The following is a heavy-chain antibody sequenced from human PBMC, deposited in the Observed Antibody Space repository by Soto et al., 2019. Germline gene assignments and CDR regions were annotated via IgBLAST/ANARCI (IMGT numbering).Heavy chain of an antibody. Sequence: ASVKVSCKASGYTFTSYAMHCVRQAPGQRLEWMGWINAGNGNTKYSQKFQGRVTITRDTSASTAYMELSSLRSEDTAVYYCARARYCSSTSCPYYFDYWGQGTLVTVSS. D-gene: IGHD2-2*01. CDR2: INAGNGNT. J-gene: IGHJ4*02. CDR3: ARARYCSSTSCPYYFDY. CDR1: GYTFTSYA. V-gene: IGHV1-3*01.